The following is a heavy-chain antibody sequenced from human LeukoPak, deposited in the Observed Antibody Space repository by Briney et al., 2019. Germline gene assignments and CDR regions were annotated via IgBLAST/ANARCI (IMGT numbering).Heavy chain of an antibody. CDR3: ARWLADYYYGMDV. Sequence: PSETLSLTCTVSGGSISSYYWSWLRQPPRKGLEWMGYIYYSGSTNYNPSLKSRVNISVDTSKNQFSLKLSSVTAADTAVYYCARWLADYYYGMDVWGQGPTVTVSS. J-gene: IGHJ6*02. CDR1: GGSISSYY. V-gene: IGHV4-59*01. D-gene: IGHD3-10*01. CDR2: IYYSGST.